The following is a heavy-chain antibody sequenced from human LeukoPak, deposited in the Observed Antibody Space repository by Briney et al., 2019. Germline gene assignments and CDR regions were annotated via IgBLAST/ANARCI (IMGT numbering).Heavy chain of an antibody. D-gene: IGHD1-7*01. V-gene: IGHV3-23*01. CDR1: GFTFNSYA. CDR2: ISGSGVNT. CDR3: AKLGGPYNWDYAGLNYMDV. Sequence: GGSLRLSCAASGFTFNSYAMSWVRQAPGKGLEWVSGISGSGVNTYYADSVKGRFIISRDNSKNTLYLQMNSLRAEDTAVYYCAKLGGPYNWDYAGLNYMDVWGKGTTVTVSS. J-gene: IGHJ6*03.